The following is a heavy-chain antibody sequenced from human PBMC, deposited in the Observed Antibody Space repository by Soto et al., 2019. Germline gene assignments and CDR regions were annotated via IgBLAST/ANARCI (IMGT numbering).Heavy chain of an antibody. J-gene: IGHJ5*02. D-gene: IGHD2-2*01. CDR2: VYYSGSS. CDR1: GDSISGGASF. CDR3: ATLSCTSSTCYFPGWFDP. V-gene: IGHV4-31*03. Sequence: LSLTCTVSGDSISGGASFLSWIRQPPGKGLDWIANVYYSGSSYYNPSLKSRLTISVDTTKNQFSLQLKSMTAADTAVYYCATLSCTSSTCYFPGWFDPWGQGTLVNVSS.